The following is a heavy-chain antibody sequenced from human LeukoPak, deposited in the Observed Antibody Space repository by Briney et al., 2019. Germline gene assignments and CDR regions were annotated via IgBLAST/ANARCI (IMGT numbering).Heavy chain of an antibody. J-gene: IGHJ1*01. CDR3: TRASSRWYIYFTQ. CDR2: INPNSGGT. CDR1: GYPFTDYY. Sequence: ASVKVSCKASGYPFTDYYIHWVRQAPGQGVEWMGWINPNSGGTNYAQKFQGWVLMTRDTSITTAYMELSRLRPDDTAVYYCTRASSRWYIYFTQWGQGTLVTVSS. V-gene: IGHV1-2*04. D-gene: IGHD6-19*01.